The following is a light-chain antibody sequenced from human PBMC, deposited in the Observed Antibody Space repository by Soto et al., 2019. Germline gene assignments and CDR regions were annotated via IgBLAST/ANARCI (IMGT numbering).Light chain of an antibody. V-gene: IGLV2-23*01. CDR2: EDN. CDR1: SSDVGNYNL. Sequence: QSVLTQPASVSGSPGQSITISCTGTSSDVGNYNLVSWYQQHPGKAPKLMIYEDNKRPSGVSSRFSGSKSGNTASLTISGLQDEDEADYYCCSYAGSTTPYVFGIGTKLTVL. CDR3: CSYAGSTTPYV. J-gene: IGLJ1*01.